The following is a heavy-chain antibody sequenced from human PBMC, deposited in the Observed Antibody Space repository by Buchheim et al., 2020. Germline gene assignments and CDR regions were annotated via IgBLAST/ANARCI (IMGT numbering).Heavy chain of an antibody. Sequence: QVQLVESGGGVVQPGRSLRLSREASGFTFSSYGMNWVRQAPGKGLEWVAVISYDGSNKYYADSVKGRFTISRDNSKNTLYLQMNSLRAEDTALYYCARPPLAYFDWLSIDYWGQGTL. J-gene: IGHJ4*02. CDR2: ISYDGSNK. D-gene: IGHD3-9*01. CDR3: ARPPLAYFDWLSIDY. V-gene: IGHV3-30*03. CDR1: GFTFSSYG.